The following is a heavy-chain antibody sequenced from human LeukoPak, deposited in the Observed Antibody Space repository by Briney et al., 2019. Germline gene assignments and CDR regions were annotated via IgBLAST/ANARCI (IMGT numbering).Heavy chain of an antibody. J-gene: IGHJ4*02. D-gene: IGHD6-13*01. CDR3: ARVAFDSSSRTSNDY. V-gene: IGHV4-39*01. Sequence: SETLSLTCTVSGGSISSSSYYWGWIRQPPGKGLEWIGSIYYSGSTYYNPSLKSRVTISVDTSKNQFSLKLSSVTAADTAVYYCARVAFDSSSRTSNDYWGQGTLVTVSS. CDR2: IYYSGST. CDR1: GGSISSSSYY.